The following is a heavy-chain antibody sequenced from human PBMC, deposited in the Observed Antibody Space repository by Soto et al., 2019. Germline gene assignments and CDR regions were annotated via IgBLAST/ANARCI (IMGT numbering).Heavy chain of an antibody. CDR2: IYYSGST. CDR3: ARVHLLYRSITMIVVANPQFPDYFDY. V-gene: IGHV4-59*01. Sequence: PSETLSLTCTVSGGSISSYYWSWIRQPPGKGLEWIGYIYYSGSTNYNPSLKSRVTISVDTSKNQFSLKLSSVTAADTAVYYCARVHLLYRSITMIVVANPQFPDYFDYWGQGTLVTVSS. CDR1: GGSISSYY. D-gene: IGHD3-22*01. J-gene: IGHJ4*02.